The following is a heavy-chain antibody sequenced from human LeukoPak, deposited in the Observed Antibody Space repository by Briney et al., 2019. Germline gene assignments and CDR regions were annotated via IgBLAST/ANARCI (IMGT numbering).Heavy chain of an antibody. CDR3: AKVALFSGYYPPFDY. CDR1: GFTFSNYG. CDR2: ISYDGSNE. J-gene: IGHJ4*02. V-gene: IGHV3-30*18. D-gene: IGHD3-22*01. Sequence: GGSLRLSCTASGFTFSNYGMHWVRQAPGKGLEWVAVISYDGSNEYYADSVKGRFTISRDNSKNTLFLQMNSLRPEDTAVYHCAKVALFSGYYPPFDYWGQGTLVTVSS.